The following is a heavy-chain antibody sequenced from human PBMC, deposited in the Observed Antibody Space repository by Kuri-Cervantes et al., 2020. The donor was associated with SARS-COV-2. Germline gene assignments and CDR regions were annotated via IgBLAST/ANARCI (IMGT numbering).Heavy chain of an antibody. CDR2: IYYSGST. CDR3: ARGVCGGSCYSSYRRYYFDY. J-gene: IGHJ4*02. D-gene: IGHD2-15*01. Sequence: GSLRLSCTVSGGSISSSSYYWGWIRQPPGKGLEWIGSIYYSGSTYYNPSLKSRVTISVDTSKNQFSLKLSSVTAADTAVYYCARGVCGGSCYSSYRRYYFDYWGQGTLVTVSS. CDR1: GGSISSSSYY. V-gene: IGHV4-39*01.